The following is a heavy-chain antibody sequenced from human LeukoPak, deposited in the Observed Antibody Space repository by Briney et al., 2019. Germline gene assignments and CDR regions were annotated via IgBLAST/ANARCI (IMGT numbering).Heavy chain of an antibody. D-gene: IGHD4-23*01. Sequence: SGGSLRLSCAASGFTFSSYAMSWVRQAPGKGLEWVSTIGGGGEYTYYADSVKGRFIISRDNSKNTFYLQMNSLRAEDTAVYYCARESAGGKVDYWGQGTLVTVSS. J-gene: IGHJ4*02. CDR1: GFTFSSYA. CDR2: IGGGGEYT. CDR3: ARESAGGKVDY. V-gene: IGHV3-23*01.